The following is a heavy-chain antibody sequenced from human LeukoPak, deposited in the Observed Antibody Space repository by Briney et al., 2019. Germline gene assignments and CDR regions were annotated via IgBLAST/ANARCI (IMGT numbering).Heavy chain of an antibody. CDR2: ISSSGTTI. Sequence: GSLRLPCATPGFPLSSYSMNWVRPAPGKGPEWVSYISSSGTTIYYADSVKGRFTISRDNAKNSLYLQMNSLRDEDTAVYYCARGSGSYYGYWGQGSLVTVSS. V-gene: IGHV3-48*02. CDR3: ARGSGSYYGY. D-gene: IGHD1-26*01. CDR1: GFPLSSYS. J-gene: IGHJ4*02.